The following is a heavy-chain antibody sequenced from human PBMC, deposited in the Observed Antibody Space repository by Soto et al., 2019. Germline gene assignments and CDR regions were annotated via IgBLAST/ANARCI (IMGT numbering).Heavy chain of an antibody. CDR2: ISGSGGST. Sequence: GGSLRLSCAASGFTFSSYAMSWVRQAPGKGLEWVSAISGSGGSTYYADSVKGRFTISRDNSKNTRYLQMNSLRAEDTAVYYCAKDRKWGGFGESFDFWGQGTLVTVSS. V-gene: IGHV3-23*01. D-gene: IGHD3-10*01. CDR3: AKDRKWGGFGESFDF. CDR1: GFTFSSYA. J-gene: IGHJ4*02.